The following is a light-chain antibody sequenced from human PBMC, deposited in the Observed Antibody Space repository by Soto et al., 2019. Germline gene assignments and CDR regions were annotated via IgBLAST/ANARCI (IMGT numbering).Light chain of an antibody. V-gene: IGKV1-9*01. CDR3: QQYYSFPLT. J-gene: IGKJ4*01. CDR2: GAT. CDR1: QGISSF. Sequence: IQLTQSPSSLSASVGERVTITCRASQGISSFLAWYQQEPGKAPKLLISGATTLQSGVPSRFSGSGSGTNFTLTISSLQPEDFATYYCQQYYSFPLTFGGGTKVDIK.